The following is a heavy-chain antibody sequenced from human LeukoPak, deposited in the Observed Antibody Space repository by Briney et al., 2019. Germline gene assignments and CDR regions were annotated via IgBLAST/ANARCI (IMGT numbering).Heavy chain of an antibody. Sequence: GGSLRLSCAASGFTFSSYAMTWVRQAPGKGLEWVSVIYSGGSTYYADSVKGRFTISRDNSKNTLYLQMNSLRAEDTAVYYCAGGYETSSDYWGQGTLVTVSS. CDR1: GFTFSSYA. J-gene: IGHJ4*02. CDR3: AGGYETSSDY. D-gene: IGHD5-12*01. V-gene: IGHV3-66*01. CDR2: IYSGGST.